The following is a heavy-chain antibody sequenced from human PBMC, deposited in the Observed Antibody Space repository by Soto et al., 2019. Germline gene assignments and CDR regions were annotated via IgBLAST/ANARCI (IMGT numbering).Heavy chain of an antibody. CDR2: IWYDGSNK. J-gene: IGHJ3*02. CDR1: GFTFSSYG. CDR3: ARVGVAARSAFDI. D-gene: IGHD6-6*01. Sequence: QVQLVESGGGVVQPGRSLRLSCAASGFTFSSYGMHWVRQAPGKGLEWVAVIWYDGSNKYYADSVKGRFTISRDNSKNTLYLQMNSLRAEDTAVYYCARVGVAARSAFDIWGQGTMVTVSS. V-gene: IGHV3-33*01.